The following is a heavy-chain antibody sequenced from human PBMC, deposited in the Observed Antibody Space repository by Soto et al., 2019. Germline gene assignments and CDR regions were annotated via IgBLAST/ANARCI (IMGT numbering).Heavy chain of an antibody. CDR1: GFAVSSKY. Sequence: EVQLVESGGGVVQPGGSLRLSCAASGFAVSSKYMSWVRQPPGREPEWVALFNNVGNIYYSESVKGRFTISRDSSKNTLDLQLNSLRAEDTAVYYCVRDDVYCGGGRCFGVPMDVWGKGTTVTVSS. CDR3: VRDDVYCGGGRCFGVPMDV. J-gene: IGHJ6*03. CDR2: FNNVGNI. D-gene: IGHD2-15*01. V-gene: IGHV3-66*01.